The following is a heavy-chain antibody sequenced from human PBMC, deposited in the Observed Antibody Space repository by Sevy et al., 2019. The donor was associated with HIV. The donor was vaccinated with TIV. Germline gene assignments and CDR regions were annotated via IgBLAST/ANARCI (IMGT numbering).Heavy chain of an antibody. D-gene: IGHD1-26*01. Sequence: GGSLRLSCAASGFTLSNYWISWVRQAPGKGLEWVANIEQDGSDKYYVDSVKGRFTISRDNAKNSLYLQMNSLRAEDTAVYYCARDLFSGSYYENYWGQGTLVTVSS. CDR1: GFTLSNYW. J-gene: IGHJ4*02. V-gene: IGHV3-7*01. CDR2: IEQDGSDK. CDR3: ARDLFSGSYYENY.